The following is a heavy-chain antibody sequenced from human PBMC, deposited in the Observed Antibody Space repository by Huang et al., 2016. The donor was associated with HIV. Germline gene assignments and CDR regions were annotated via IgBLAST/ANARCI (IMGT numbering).Heavy chain of an antibody. CDR3: AKNYGGNSYAFDI. V-gene: IGHV3-30*18. D-gene: IGHD4-17*01. J-gene: IGHJ3*02. CDR1: GFTFSSYG. Sequence: QVQLVESGGGVVQPGRSLRLSCAASGFTFSSYGMPWVRQAPGRGLEWVAGISYDGSNKYYADSVKGRFTISRDNSKNTLYLQMNSLRAEDTAVYYCAKNYGGNSYAFDIWGQGTMVTVSS. CDR2: ISYDGSNK.